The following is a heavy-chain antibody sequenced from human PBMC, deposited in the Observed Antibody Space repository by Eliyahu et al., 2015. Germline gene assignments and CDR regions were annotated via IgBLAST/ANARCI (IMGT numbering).Heavy chain of an antibody. J-gene: IGHJ4*02. Sequence: QITLKESGPTLVKPTQTLTLTCTFSGFSLSTXGVGVGWIRQPPGKALEWLALIYWDDDKRYSPSLKSRLTITKDTSKNQVVLTMTNMDPVDTATYYCAHNAPIYYDSSGYYYPIFDYWGQGTLVTVSS. CDR3: AHNAPIYYDSSGYYYPIFDY. D-gene: IGHD3-22*01. CDR1: GFSLSTXGVG. V-gene: IGHV2-5*02. CDR2: IYWDDDK.